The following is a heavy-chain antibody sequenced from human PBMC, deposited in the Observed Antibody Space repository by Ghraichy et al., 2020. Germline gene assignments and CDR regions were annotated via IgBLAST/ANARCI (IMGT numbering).Heavy chain of an antibody. V-gene: IGHV4-39*01. CDR1: GGSISSSSYY. CDR3: ARHGVAVAGFPVPYYFDY. J-gene: IGHJ4*02. CDR2: IYYSGST. D-gene: IGHD6-19*01. Sequence: SETLSLTCTVSGGSISSSSYYWGWIRQPPGKGLEWIGSIYYSGSTYYNTSLKSRVTISVDTSKNQFSLKLSSVTAADTAVYYCARHGVAVAGFPVPYYFDYWGQGTLVTVSS.